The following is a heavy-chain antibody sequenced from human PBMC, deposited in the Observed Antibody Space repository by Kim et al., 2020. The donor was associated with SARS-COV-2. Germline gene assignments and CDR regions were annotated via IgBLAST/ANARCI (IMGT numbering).Heavy chain of an antibody. CDR2: T. CDR3: AKDSSHYRFFDY. Sequence: TFYPKSGKGRFTISRDNSKNTLYLHMNGLRPEDTAVYFCAKDSSHYRFFDYWGQGTLVTVSS. J-gene: IGHJ4*02. D-gene: IGHD6-6*01. V-gene: IGHV3-23*01.